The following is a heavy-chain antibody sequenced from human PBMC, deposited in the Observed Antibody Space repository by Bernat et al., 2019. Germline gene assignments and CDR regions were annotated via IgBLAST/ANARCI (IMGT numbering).Heavy chain of an antibody. D-gene: IGHD2-15*01. CDR1: GFTFSDYY. Sequence: VQLVESGGGLVKPGGSLRLSCAASGFTFSDYYMSWIRQAPGKGLEWVSYISSSSSYTNYADSVKGRFTISRDNAKNSLYLQMNSLRAEDTAVYYCARDPRYCSGGSCHDDAFDIWGQGTMVTVSS. J-gene: IGHJ3*02. V-gene: IGHV3-11*06. CDR3: ARDPRYCSGGSCHDDAFDI. CDR2: ISSSSSYT.